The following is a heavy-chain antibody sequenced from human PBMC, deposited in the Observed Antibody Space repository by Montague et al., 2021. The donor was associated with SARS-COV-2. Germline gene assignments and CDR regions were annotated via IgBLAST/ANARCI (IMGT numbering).Heavy chain of an antibody. Sequence: SETLSLTCTVSGGSISSYYWSWIRQPPGKGLEWIGYIYYSGSTNYNPSLKSRVTISVDTSKSQFSLKLSSVTAADTAVYYCVRVKRGYYYGLGVSAHFDYWGQGTLVTVSS. D-gene: IGHD3-10*01. CDR2: IYYSGST. CDR3: VRVKRGYYYGLGVSAHFDY. J-gene: IGHJ4*02. CDR1: GGSISSYY. V-gene: IGHV4-59*01.